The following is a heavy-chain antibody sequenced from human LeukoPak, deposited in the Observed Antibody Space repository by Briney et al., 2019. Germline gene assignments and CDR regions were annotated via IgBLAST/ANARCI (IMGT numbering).Heavy chain of an antibody. Sequence: GGSLRLSCAVSGITLSNYGMSWVRQAPGKGLECVAGISDRGGSTNYADSVKGRFTISSDNAKNTLYLQMNSLRAEDTAVYFCAKRGVVIRVILVGFHKQAYYFDSWGQGALVTVSS. J-gene: IGHJ4*02. CDR2: ISDRGGST. CDR1: GITLSNYG. V-gene: IGHV3-23*01. D-gene: IGHD3-10*01. CDR3: AKRGVVIRVILVGFHKQAYYFDS.